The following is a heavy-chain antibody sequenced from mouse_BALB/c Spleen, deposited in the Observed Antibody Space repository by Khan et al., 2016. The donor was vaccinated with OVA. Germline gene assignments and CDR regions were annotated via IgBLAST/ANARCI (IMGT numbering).Heavy chain of an antibody. CDR1: GYTFTSYD. Sequence: QVQLQQPGTELVKPGASVKLSCKASGYTFTSYDINWVRQRPEQGLEWIGWIFPGDDNTTFNEKFKGKATLTTDKSSSTAYMQLSRLTSEDSAVYFCARRRGSMDYWGQGTSVTVSS. CDR2: IFPGDDNT. V-gene: IGHV1S56*01. CDR3: ARRRGSMDY. J-gene: IGHJ4*01.